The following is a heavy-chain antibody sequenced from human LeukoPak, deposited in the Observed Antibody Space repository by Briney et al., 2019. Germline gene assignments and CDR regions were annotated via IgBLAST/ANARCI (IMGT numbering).Heavy chain of an antibody. CDR3: ARGRGYSYAKPAGLDY. Sequence: PGGSLRLSCAASGFTFSSYAMHWVRQAPGKGLEWVAAISYDGSNKYYADSVKGRFTISRDNSKNTLYLQMNSLRAEDTAVYYCARGRGYSYAKPAGLDYWGQGTLVTVSS. CDR1: GFTFSSYA. J-gene: IGHJ4*02. CDR2: ISYDGSNK. V-gene: IGHV3-30*04. D-gene: IGHD5-18*01.